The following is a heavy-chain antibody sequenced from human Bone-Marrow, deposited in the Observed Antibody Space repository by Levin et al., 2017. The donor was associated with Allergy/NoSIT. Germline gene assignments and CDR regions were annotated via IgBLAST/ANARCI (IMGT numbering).Heavy chain of an antibody. V-gene: IGHV3-30-3*02. CDR1: GFTFSSYA. CDR2: ISYDGSNK. Sequence: GESLKISCAASGFTFSSYAMHWVRQAPGKGLEWVAVISYDGSNKYYADSVKGRFTISRDNSKNTLYLQMNSLRAEDTAVYYCAKPRASRGVRGVITDAFDIWGQGTMVTVSS. J-gene: IGHJ3*02. D-gene: IGHD3-10*01. CDR3: AKPRASRGVRGVITDAFDI.